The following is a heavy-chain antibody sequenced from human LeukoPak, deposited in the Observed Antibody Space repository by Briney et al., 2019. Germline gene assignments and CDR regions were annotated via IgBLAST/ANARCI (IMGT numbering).Heavy chain of an antibody. CDR2: ICPSDGST. J-gene: IGHJ4*02. CDR3: ARDQEAFDY. CDR1: GGTFSSYA. Sequence: ASVKVSCKASGGTFSSYAISWVRQAPGQGLEWMGMICPSDGSTSYAQKFQGRVTVTRDTSTSTVHMELSGLRSEDTAVYYCARDQEAFDYWGQGTLVTVSS. V-gene: IGHV1-46*01.